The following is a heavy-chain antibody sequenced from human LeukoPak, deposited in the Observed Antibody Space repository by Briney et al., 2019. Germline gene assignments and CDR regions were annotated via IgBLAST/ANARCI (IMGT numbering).Heavy chain of an antibody. CDR3: ARRLGELGLPPYYYYYYMDV. V-gene: IGHV1-18*01. CDR1: GYTFTSYG. D-gene: IGHD3-10*01. J-gene: IGHJ6*03. CDR2: ISAYNGNT. Sequence: ASVKVSCKASGYTFTSYGISWVRQAPGQGLEWMGWISAYNGNTNYAQKLQGRVTTTTDTSTSTAYMELRSLRSDDTAVYYCARRLGELGLPPYYYYYYMDVWGKGTTVTVSS.